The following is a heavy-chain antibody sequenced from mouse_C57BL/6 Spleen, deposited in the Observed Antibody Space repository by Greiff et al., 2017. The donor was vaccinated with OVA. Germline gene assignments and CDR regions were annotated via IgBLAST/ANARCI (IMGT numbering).Heavy chain of an antibody. CDR2: IYPGSGST. CDR3: ARLITTVVATPYYFDY. Sequence: VQLQQPGAELVKPGASVKMSCKASGYTFTSYWITWVKQRPGQGLEWIGDIYPGSGSTNYNEKFKSKATLTVDTSSSTAYMQLSSLTSEDSAVYYCARLITTVVATPYYFDYWGQGTTLTVSS. V-gene: IGHV1-55*01. J-gene: IGHJ2*01. D-gene: IGHD1-1*01. CDR1: GYTFTSYW.